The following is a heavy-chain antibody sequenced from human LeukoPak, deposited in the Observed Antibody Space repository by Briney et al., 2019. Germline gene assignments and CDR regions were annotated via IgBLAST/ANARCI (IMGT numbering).Heavy chain of an antibody. D-gene: IGHD3-10*01. CDR3: ARDAYGSGSYGGAFDI. CDR2: ISSSSSYI. V-gene: IGHV3-21*01. CDR1: GFTFSSYS. J-gene: IGHJ3*02. Sequence: GGSLRLSCAASGFTFSSYSMNWVRQAPGKGLEWVSSISSSSSYIYYADSVKGRFTISRDNAKNSLYLQMNSLRAEDTAVYYCARDAYGSGSYGGAFDIWGQGTMVTVSS.